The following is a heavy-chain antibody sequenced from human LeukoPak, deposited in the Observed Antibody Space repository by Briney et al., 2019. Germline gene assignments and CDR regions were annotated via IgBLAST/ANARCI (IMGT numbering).Heavy chain of an antibody. D-gene: IGHD3-9*01. Sequence: GGSLTLSCAASGFTFSSYGIHWVRQAPGMGLEGVAFIRYDGSNKYYADSVKGRFTISRDNSKNTLYLQMNSLRAEDTAVYYCAKDGGEYYDILTGYYPRLYYMDVWGKGTTVTISS. CDR2: IRYDGSNK. CDR1: GFTFSSYG. J-gene: IGHJ6*03. V-gene: IGHV3-30*02. CDR3: AKDGGEYYDILTGYYPRLYYMDV.